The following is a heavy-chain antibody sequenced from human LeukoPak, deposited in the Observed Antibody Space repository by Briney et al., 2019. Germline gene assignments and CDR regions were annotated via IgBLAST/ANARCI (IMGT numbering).Heavy chain of an antibody. Sequence: GGSLRLSCAASGFTFSSYAMSWVRQAPGKGLEWVSAISGSGGSTYYADSVKGRFTISGDNSKNTLYLQMNSLRAEDTAVYYCANNGRGEWLSQKWGQGTLVTVSS. CDR3: ANNGRGEWLSQK. D-gene: IGHD3-3*01. V-gene: IGHV3-23*01. CDR2: ISGSGGST. J-gene: IGHJ4*02. CDR1: GFTFSSYA.